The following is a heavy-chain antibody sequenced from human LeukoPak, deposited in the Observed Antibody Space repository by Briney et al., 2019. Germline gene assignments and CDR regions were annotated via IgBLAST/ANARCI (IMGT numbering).Heavy chain of an antibody. D-gene: IGHD5-18*01. J-gene: IGHJ6*02. Sequence: ASVKVSCKASGYTFTSYYMHWVRQAPGQGLEWMGWISAYNGNTNYAQKLQGRVTMTTDTSTSTAYMELRSLRSDDTAVYYCALNVDTAFLFPMDVWGQGTTVTVSS. V-gene: IGHV1-18*04. CDR3: ALNVDTAFLFPMDV. CDR2: ISAYNGNT. CDR1: GYTFTSYY.